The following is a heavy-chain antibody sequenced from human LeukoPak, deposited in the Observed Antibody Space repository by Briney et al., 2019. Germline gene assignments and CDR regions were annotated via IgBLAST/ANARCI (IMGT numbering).Heavy chain of an antibody. CDR3: AREEVTAINY. CDR2: IYSGGST. Sequence: GGSLRLSCAASGFTVSSNYMSWVRRAPGKGLEWVSVIYSGGSTYYADSVKGRFTISRDNSKNTLYLQMNSLRAEDTAVYYCAREEVTAINYWGQGTLVTVSS. V-gene: IGHV3-66*01. D-gene: IGHD2-21*02. J-gene: IGHJ4*02. CDR1: GFTVSSNY.